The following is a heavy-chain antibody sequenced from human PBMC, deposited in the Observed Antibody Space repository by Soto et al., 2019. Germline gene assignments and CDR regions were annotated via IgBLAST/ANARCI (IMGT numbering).Heavy chain of an antibody. CDR3: ARRNDYGDYVNFDY. Sequence: SETLSLTCAVSGGSISSSNWWSWVRQPPGKGLEWIGEIYHSGSTNYNPSLKSRVTISVDKSKNQFSLKLSSVTAADTAVYYCARRNDYGDYVNFDYWGQGTLVTVSS. D-gene: IGHD4-17*01. J-gene: IGHJ4*02. V-gene: IGHV4-4*02. CDR2: IYHSGST. CDR1: GGSISSSNW.